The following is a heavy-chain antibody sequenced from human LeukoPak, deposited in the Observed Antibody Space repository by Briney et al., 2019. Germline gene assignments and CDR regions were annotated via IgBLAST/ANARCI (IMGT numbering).Heavy chain of an antibody. CDR3: VRHAGQWPAFHGFDI. D-gene: IGHD6-19*01. CDR2: IYGSGGT. V-gene: IGHV4-59*08. Sequence: SETLSLTCTVSGGSIGTYYWGWVRQPPGKGLECLAYIYGSGGTNYNPSLNSRVTISLDTANNQFSLNLSSVTAADTAVYYCVRHAGQWPAFHGFDIWGQGTMVTVSS. J-gene: IGHJ3*02. CDR1: GGSIGTYY.